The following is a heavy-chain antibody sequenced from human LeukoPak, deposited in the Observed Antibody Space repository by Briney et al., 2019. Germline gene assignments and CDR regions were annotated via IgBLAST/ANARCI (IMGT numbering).Heavy chain of an antibody. CDR2: VYHSGRT. V-gene: IGHV4-4*01. CDR3: ARRGLYNCSGDTCYSVDF. CDR1: GFTFSSYW. J-gene: IGHJ4*02. D-gene: IGHD2-15*01. Sequence: GSRRLSCAASGFTFSSYWMHWVRQAPGKGLEWIGEVYHSGRTNYSPSLRSRVTISVDKSENQFSLKLSSVTAADTAVYFCARRGLYNCSGDTCYSVDFWGQGTLVTVSS.